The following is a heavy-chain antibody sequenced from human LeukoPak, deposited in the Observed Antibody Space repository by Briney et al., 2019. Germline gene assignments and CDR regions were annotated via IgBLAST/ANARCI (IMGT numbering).Heavy chain of an antibody. J-gene: IGHJ4*02. Sequence: SVKVSCKASGGTFSSYAISWVRHAPGQGLEWMGGIIPIFGTANYAQKFQGRVTITADESTSTAYMELSSLRSEDTAVYYCARHCSSTSCPGGGFDYWGQGTLVTVSS. V-gene: IGHV1-69*13. D-gene: IGHD2-2*01. CDR2: IIPIFGTA. CDR3: ARHCSSTSCPGGGFDY. CDR1: GGTFSSYA.